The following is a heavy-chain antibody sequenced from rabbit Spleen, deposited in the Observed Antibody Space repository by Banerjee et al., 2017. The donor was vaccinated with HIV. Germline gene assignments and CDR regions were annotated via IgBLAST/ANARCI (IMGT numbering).Heavy chain of an antibody. CDR3: ARGSATMTMVITGYYFNL. CDR1: GFSFSSNYY. CDR2: IYAGSFHST. Sequence: QSLEESGGDLVKPGASLTLTCTASGFSFSSNYYVCWVRQAPGKGLEWVACIYAGSFHSTVYASWAKGRFAISRTSSTTVTLQVTSLTVADTATYFCARGSATMTMVITGYYFNLWGPGTLVTVS. D-gene: IGHD2-1*01. V-gene: IGHV1S40*01. J-gene: IGHJ4*01.